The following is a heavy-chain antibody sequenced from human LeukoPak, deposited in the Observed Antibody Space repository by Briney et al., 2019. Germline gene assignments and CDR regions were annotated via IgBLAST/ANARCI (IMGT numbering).Heavy chain of an antibody. D-gene: IGHD5-18*01. Sequence: PSETLSLTCTVSGDSISSSSYYWDWIRQPPGKGLEWIASISYSGSTYYNPSLKSRVTMSVDTSKNEFSLRLSSVTAADTAVYYCARVKSSSYGYWGQGTLVTVSS. V-gene: IGHV4-39*07. CDR2: ISYSGST. CDR1: GDSISSSSYY. J-gene: IGHJ4*02. CDR3: ARVKSSSYGY.